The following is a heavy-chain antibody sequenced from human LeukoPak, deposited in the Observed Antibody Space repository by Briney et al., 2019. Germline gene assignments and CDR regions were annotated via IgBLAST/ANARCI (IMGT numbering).Heavy chain of an antibody. CDR3: ARDQRNWFDP. V-gene: IGHV1-18*01. J-gene: IGHJ5*02. Sequence: ASVKVSCKASGYTFTSYDINWVRQATGQGLEWMGWMNPNSGNTNYAQKLQGRVTMTTDTSTSTAYMELRSLRSDDTAVYYCARDQRNWFDPWGQGTLVTVSS. CDR1: GYTFTSYD. CDR2: MNPNSGNT.